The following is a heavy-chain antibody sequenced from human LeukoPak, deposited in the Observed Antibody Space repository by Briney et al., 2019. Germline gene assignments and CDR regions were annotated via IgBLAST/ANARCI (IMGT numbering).Heavy chain of an antibody. V-gene: IGHV3-23*01. CDR2: VGGGGSKT. J-gene: IGHJ4*02. CDR3: AKDVRGWSVSIDS. D-gene: IGHD3-10*02. CDR1: GFTFNNFG. Sequence: GGSLRLSCAASGFTFNNFGMNWVRQAPGKGLEWVSSVGGGGSKTYYARAVEGRFTISRDNSKDTLYLQMNSLRVDDTAVYYCAKDVRGWSVSIDSWGQGTLVTVSS.